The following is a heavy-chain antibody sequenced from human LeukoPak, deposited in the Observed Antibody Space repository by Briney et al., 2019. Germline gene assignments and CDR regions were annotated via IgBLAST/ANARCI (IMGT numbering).Heavy chain of an antibody. CDR1: GFTFRDYF. Sequence: PGGSLRLSCAASGFTFRDYFMSWIRQAPGRGLEFISYISSSGSTTYHEDSLEGRFTISRDNDQNSLYLQMNSLRAEDTAVYYCARDVSLAVAGRVFDYWGQGALVTVSS. CDR2: ISSSGSTT. D-gene: IGHD6-19*01. CDR3: ARDVSLAVAGRVFDY. J-gene: IGHJ4*02. V-gene: IGHV3-11*04.